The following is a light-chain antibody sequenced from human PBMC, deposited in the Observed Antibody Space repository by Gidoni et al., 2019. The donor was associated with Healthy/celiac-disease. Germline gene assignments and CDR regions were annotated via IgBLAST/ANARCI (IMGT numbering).Light chain of an antibody. Sequence: IQLTQSPSSLSASVGDRVTITCRASQGISSYLAWYQQKPGKAPKLLIYAASPLQSGVPSRFRGSGSGTDFTLTISSLQPEDFATYYCQQLNSYPPYTFGQGTKLEIK. V-gene: IGKV1-9*01. CDR2: AAS. CDR1: QGISSY. J-gene: IGKJ2*01. CDR3: QQLNSYPPYT.